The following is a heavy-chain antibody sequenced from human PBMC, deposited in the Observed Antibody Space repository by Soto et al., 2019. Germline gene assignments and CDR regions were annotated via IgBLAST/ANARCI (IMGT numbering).Heavy chain of an antibody. CDR3: ARPGAVANIDY. V-gene: IGHV4-34*01. Sequence: SPTLSLTCAVYGGSFSGYYWSWIRQPPGKGLEWIGEINHSGSTNYNPSLKSRVTISVDTSKNQFSLKLSSVTAADTAVYYCARPGAVANIDYWGQGTLVTVSS. D-gene: IGHD6-19*01. J-gene: IGHJ4*02. CDR2: INHSGST. CDR1: GGSFSGYY.